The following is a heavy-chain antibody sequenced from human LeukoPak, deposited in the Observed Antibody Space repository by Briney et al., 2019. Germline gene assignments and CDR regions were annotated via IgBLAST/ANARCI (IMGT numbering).Heavy chain of an antibody. V-gene: IGHV3-21*01. Sequence: PGGSLRLSCAVSGFTFSSYSMNWVRQAPGEGLEWVSSISSSSSYIYYADSVKGRFTISRDNAKNSLYLQMNSLRAEDTAVYYCARATRRDYGDVGYWGQGTLVTVSS. CDR1: GFTFSSYS. D-gene: IGHD4-17*01. J-gene: IGHJ4*02. CDR3: ARATRRDYGDVGY. CDR2: ISSSSSYI.